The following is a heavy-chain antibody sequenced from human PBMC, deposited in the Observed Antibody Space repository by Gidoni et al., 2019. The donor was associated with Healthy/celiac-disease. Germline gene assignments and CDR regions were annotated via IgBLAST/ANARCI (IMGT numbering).Heavy chain of an antibody. CDR3: TTDRELVQFDY. Sequence: EVQLVESGGGLVKPGGSLRLSCAASGFTLRNAWMSWVRQAPGKGLEWVGRIKSKTDGGTTDYAAPVKGRFTISRDDSKNTLYLQMNSLKTEDTAVYYCTTDRELVQFDYWGQGTLVTVSS. D-gene: IGHD1-1*01. J-gene: IGHJ4*02. V-gene: IGHV3-15*01. CDR2: IKSKTDGGTT. CDR1: GFTLRNAW.